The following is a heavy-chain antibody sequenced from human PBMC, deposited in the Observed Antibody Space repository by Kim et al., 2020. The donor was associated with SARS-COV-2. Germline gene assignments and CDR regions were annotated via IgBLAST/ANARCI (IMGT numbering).Heavy chain of an antibody. Sequence: DSVKGRFTISRDNSKTTLYLQMNSLRAEDTAVYYCAKGLPTTTMIRFFGYWGQGTLVTVSS. CDR3: AKGLPTTTMIRFFGY. V-gene: IGHV3-23*01. D-gene: IGHD3-10*01. J-gene: IGHJ4*02.